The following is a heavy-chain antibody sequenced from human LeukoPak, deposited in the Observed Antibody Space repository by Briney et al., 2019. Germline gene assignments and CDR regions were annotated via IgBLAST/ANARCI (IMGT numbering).Heavy chain of an antibody. CDR3: ARDSTNSFDY. J-gene: IGHJ4*02. CDR2: IWYDGSNK. V-gene: IGHV3-33*01. Sequence: GRSLRLSCAASGFXFSSYGIHWVRQAPGKGLEWVAVIWYDGSNKYYADSVKGRFTISRDNSKNTLYLQMNSLRDGDTAVYYCARDSTNSFDYWGQGAVVTVSS. CDR1: GFXFSSYG.